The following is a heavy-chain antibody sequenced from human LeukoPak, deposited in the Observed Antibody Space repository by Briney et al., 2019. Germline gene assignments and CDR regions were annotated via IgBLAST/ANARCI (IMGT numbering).Heavy chain of an antibody. D-gene: IGHD6-13*01. CDR1: GFTVNSNY. J-gene: IGHJ4*02. CDR2: LYNSGNT. Sequence: GGSLRLSCAASGFTVNSNYLSWVRQAPGKGLEWVSTLYNSGNTYYANYVKGRFYISRDNSKNTLFLQMNSLRAEDTAVYYCARLTADGRLYFVDWGPGTLVTVSS. CDR3: ARLTADGRLYFVD. V-gene: IGHV3-53*01.